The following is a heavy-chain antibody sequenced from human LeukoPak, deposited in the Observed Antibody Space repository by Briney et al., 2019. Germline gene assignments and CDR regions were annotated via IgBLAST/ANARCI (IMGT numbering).Heavy chain of an antibody. J-gene: IGHJ4*02. Sequence: GGSLRLSCAASGFTFSSYAMSWVRQAPGKGLEWVSAISGSGGSTYYADSVRGRFTISRDNAKNSLYLQMNSLRAEDTAVYYCARELGLATNLWGQGTLVTVSS. CDR3: ARELGLATNL. V-gene: IGHV3-23*01. D-gene: IGHD5-24*01. CDR2: ISGSGGST. CDR1: GFTFSSYA.